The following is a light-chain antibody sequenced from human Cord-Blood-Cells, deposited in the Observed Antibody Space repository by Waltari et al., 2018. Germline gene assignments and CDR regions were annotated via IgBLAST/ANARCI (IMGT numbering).Light chain of an antibody. CDR1: ESVSSSY. V-gene: IGKV3-20*01. CDR3: QQYGSSPPYT. CDR2: GAS. Sequence: EIVLTQSPGTLSLSPGERATLSCRASESVSSSYLAWYQQKPGQAPRLRIYGASSSATGIPDRFSGSGSGTDFTLTISRLGPEDFAVYYWQQYGSSPPYTFGQGTKLEIK. J-gene: IGKJ2*01.